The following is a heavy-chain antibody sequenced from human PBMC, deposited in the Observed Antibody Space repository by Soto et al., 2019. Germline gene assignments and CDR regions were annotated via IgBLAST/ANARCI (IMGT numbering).Heavy chain of an antibody. CDR3: GKDKTISDYYYAGMDV. J-gene: IGHJ6*01. CDR1: GFDFNSYA. Sequence: QVQLVESGGGVVHPGRSLRLSCAASGFDFNSYAMNWVRQAPGKGLEWVALISYDGSNTEYADSVKGRFTISRDNSKNTLYLHVSSLRDEDKSVYHVGKDKTISDYYYAGMDVWGQGTTVTVSS. CDR2: ISYDGSNT. V-gene: IGHV3-30*18.